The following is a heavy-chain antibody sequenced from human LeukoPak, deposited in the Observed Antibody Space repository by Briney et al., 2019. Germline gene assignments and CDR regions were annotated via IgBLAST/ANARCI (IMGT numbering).Heavy chain of an antibody. V-gene: IGHV3-30*03. CDR2: ISDDGSNK. D-gene: IGHD2-2*01. J-gene: IGHJ4*02. CDR1: GFTFSSYG. Sequence: PGRSLRLSCAASGFTFSSYGMHWVRQAPGKGLEWVAVISDDGSNKYYGDSVKGRFTISRDNSKNTVYLQMNSLRAEDTAVYYCARGQQFCSGTTCLALEYWGQGTLVTVSS. CDR3: ARGQQFCSGTTCLALEY.